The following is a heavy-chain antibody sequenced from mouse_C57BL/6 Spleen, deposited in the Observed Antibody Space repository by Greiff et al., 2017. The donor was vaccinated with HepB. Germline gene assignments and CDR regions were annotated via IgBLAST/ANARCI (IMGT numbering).Heavy chain of an antibody. V-gene: IGHV1-72*01. CDR2: IDPNSGGT. CDR3: ARPYDYDGYFDY. CDR1: GYTFTSYW. J-gene: IGHJ2*01. Sequence: QVQLQPGAELVKPGASVKLSCPASGYTFTSYWMHWVKQRPGRGLEWIGRIDPNSGGTKYNEKFKSKATLTVDKPSSTAYMQLSSLTSEDSAVYYCARPYDYDGYFDYWGQGTTLTVSS. D-gene: IGHD2-4*01.